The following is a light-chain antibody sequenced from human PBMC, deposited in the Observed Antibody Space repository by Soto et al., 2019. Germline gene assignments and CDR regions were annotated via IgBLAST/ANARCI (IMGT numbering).Light chain of an antibody. J-gene: IGLJ2*01. CDR3: SSYVGSNFHVL. CDR2: DIT. Sequence: QSALTQPRSVSGSPGQSVTISCSGTSSDVGGYNYVSWYQQHPGKAPKLMIFDITKRPSGVPDRFSGSKSGSTASLTISGLRAEDEADYYCSSYVGSNFHVLFGGGTKVTVL. V-gene: IGLV2-11*01. CDR1: SSDVGGYNY.